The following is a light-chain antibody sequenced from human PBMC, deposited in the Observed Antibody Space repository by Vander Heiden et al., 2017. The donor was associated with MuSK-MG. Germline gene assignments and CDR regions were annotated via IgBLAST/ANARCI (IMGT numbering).Light chain of an antibody. CDR3: HQLNTYPVT. CDR2: DAS. V-gene: IGKV1-9*01. CDR1: QGISSY. Sequence: DIQLTQSPSFLSASVGDRVTITCRASQGISSYLAWYQQKPGKAPNLLIYDASTLQSGVPSRFSGSGSGTEFTLTINSLQPEDFATYYCHQLNTYPVTFGHGTKVDIK. J-gene: IGKJ3*01.